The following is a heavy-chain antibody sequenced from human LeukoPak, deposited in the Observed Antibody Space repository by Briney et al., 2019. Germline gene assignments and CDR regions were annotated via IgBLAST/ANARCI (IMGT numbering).Heavy chain of an antibody. CDR1: NGSISSDTYF. Sequence: SETLSLTCTVSNGSISSDTYFWSWIRQPAGKGLEWIGRIYTSGSTNYNPSLKSRVTISVDTSKNQFSLKLSSVTAADTAVYYCAREGAAYSSSWYSSVDYWFDPWGQGTLVTVSS. D-gene: IGHD6-13*01. CDR3: AREGAAYSSSWYSSVDYWFDP. V-gene: IGHV4-61*02. CDR2: IYTSGST. J-gene: IGHJ5*02.